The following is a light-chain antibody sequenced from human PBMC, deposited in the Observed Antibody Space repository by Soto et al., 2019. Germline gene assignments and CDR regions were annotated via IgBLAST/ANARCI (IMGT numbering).Light chain of an antibody. V-gene: IGKV2-30*01. CDR2: KVS. Sequence: DVVMTQSPLSLPVTLGQPASISCRSSQSLVYSDGNTYLNWFQQRPGQSPRRLIYKVSNRDSGVPDRFSGRGSGTDFTLKISRVEAEDVGVYYCMQGAHWPTFGQGTKVDIK. CDR3: MQGAHWPT. CDR1: QSLVYSDGNTY. J-gene: IGKJ1*01.